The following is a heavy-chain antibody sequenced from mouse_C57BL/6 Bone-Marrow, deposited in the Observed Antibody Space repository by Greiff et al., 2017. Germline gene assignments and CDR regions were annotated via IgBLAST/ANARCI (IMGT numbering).Heavy chain of an antibody. D-gene: IGHD3-2*02. Sequence: VQLQQSGPELVKPGASVKISCKASGYSFTGYYMNWVKQSPEKSLEWIGEINPSTGGTTYNQKFKAKATLTVDKSSSTAYMQLKSLTSEDSAVYYCAREGQLRLPGDWGQGATLTVSS. J-gene: IGHJ2*01. CDR1: GYSFTGYY. CDR3: AREGQLRLPGD. V-gene: IGHV1-42*01. CDR2: INPSTGGT.